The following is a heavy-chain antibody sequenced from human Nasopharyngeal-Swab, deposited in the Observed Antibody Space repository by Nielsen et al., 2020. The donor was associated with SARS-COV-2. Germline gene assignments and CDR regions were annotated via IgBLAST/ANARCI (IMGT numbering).Heavy chain of an antibody. CDR3: ARGLGDSSGYYDY. V-gene: IGHV1-46*01. D-gene: IGHD3-22*01. Sequence: WVGQAPGQGLEWMGIINPSGGSTSYAQKFQGRVTMTRDTSTSTVYMELSSLRSEDTAVYCCARGLGDSSGYYDYWGQGTLVPSPQ. J-gene: IGHJ4*02. CDR2: INPSGGST.